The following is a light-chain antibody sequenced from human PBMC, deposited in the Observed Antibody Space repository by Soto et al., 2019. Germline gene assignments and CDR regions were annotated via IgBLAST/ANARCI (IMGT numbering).Light chain of an antibody. CDR3: YQLNSYPRFT. CDR2: LGS. V-gene: IGKV2-28*01. Sequence: DIVMTQSPLSLPVTPGEPASISCRSSQSLLHSNGYNYLDWYLQKPGQSPQLLIYLGSHRASGVPSRFSGSGSGTEFTLTISSLQPEDFATYYCYQLNSYPRFTFGPGTKVDIK. J-gene: IGKJ3*01. CDR1: QSLLHSNGYNY.